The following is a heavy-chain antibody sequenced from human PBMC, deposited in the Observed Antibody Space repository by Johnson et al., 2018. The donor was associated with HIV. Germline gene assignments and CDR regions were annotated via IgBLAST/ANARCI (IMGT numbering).Heavy chain of an antibody. CDR2: IRFNGRHK. D-gene: IGHD1-26*01. CDR1: RFTFSYYG. Sequence: QVQLVESGGGVVQPGGSLRLSCSASRFTFSYYGMHWVRQAPGKGLEWVTFIRFNGRHKYYADSVKGRFTISRDNAKNLLYLQMNSLRAEDTAVYYCARPIARGASNIRGQGTMVTVSS. V-gene: IGHV3-30*02. CDR3: ARPIARGASNI. J-gene: IGHJ3*02.